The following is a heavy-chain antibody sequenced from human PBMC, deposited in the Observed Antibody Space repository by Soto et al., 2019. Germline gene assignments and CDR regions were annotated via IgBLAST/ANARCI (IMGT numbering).Heavy chain of an antibody. J-gene: IGHJ6*02. Sequence: QVQLVQSGAEVKKPGSSVKVSCQASGGTFNNFAFTWVRQAPGQGLEWLGGIMPVFHTTNIAQTFQDRITVTADDFTTTVYMEMTRLRYDDTAVYYCATATISPVSATLYPYGMDVWGQGTTVTVSS. D-gene: IGHD6-25*01. CDR2: IMPVFHTT. V-gene: IGHV1-69*01. CDR1: GGTFNNFA. CDR3: ATATISPVSATLYPYGMDV.